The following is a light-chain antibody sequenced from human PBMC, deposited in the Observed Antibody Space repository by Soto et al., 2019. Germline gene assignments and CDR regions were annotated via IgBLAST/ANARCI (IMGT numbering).Light chain of an antibody. CDR3: CSYRSSRTWV. CDR2: EVT. Sequence: QSALTQPASVSGSPGQSITISCTGTSSDIGSYNYVSWYQHYPGKAPRLLIYEVTNRPSGVSNCFSGSKSGNTASLTISGLQAEDDADYYCCSYRSSRTWVFGGGTKLTVL. V-gene: IGLV2-14*01. J-gene: IGLJ3*02. CDR1: SSDIGSYNY.